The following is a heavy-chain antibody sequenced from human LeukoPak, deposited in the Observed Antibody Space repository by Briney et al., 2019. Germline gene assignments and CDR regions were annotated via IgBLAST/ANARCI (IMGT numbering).Heavy chain of an antibody. CDR3: ATETIGRHYDY. CDR2: IGPTGTDR. V-gene: IGHV3-21*01. D-gene: IGHD1-14*01. J-gene: IGHJ4*02. Sequence: GGSLRLSXAASGFTFSSCGFNWVRQAPGEGLEWVSSIGPTGTDRYYADSVRGRFTISRDNAKNSMYLQMDSLRDEDTAVYYCATETIGRHYDYWGQGTLLTVSS. CDR1: GFTFSSCG.